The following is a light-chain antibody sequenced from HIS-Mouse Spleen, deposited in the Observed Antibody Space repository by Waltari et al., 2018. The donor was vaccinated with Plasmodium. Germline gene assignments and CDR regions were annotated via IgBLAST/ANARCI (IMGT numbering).Light chain of an antibody. CDR2: DVS. Sequence: QSALTQPRSVSGSPGQSVTISCTGTSRYVGGYNYVSWYPQHPGKAPRLMIYDVSKRPSGVPDRFSGSKSGNTASLTISGLQAEDEADYYCCSYAGSYTWVFGGGTKLTVL. CDR3: CSYAGSYTWV. CDR1: SRYVGGYNY. J-gene: IGLJ3*02. V-gene: IGLV2-11*01.